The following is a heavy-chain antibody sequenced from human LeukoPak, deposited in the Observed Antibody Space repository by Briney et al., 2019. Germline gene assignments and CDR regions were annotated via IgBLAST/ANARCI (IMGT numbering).Heavy chain of an antibody. J-gene: IGHJ4*02. CDR3: ARGGWAVRGITAGRLDY. V-gene: IGHV4-59*01. CDR1: GGSISSYY. Sequence: SETLSLTCTVSGGSISSYYWSWIRQPPGKGLEWIGYIYYSGSTNYNPSLKSRVTISVDTSKNQFSLKLSSVTAADTAVYHCARGGWAVRGITAGRLDYWGQGTLVTVSS. D-gene: IGHD3-10*01. CDR2: IYYSGST.